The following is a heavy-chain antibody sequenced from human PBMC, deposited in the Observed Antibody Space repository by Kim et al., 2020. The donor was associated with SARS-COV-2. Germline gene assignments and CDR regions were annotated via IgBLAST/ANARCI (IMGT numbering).Heavy chain of an antibody. J-gene: IGHJ4*02. CDR2: IKSETNGGTT. CDR3: TTSFPVAY. V-gene: IGHV3-15*01. CDR1: GLTFNNAW. Sequence: GGSLRLSCAASGLTFNNAWMSWVRQAPGKGLEWVGRIKSETNGGTTDYAAPVKGRFTISRDDSKNTLYLQINSLKIEDTAVYYCTTSFPVAYWGQGTLVTVSS.